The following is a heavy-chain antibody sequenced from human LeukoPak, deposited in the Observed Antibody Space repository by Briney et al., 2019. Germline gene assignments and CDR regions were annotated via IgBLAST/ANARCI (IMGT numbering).Heavy chain of an antibody. V-gene: IGHV3-23*01. J-gene: IGHJ4*02. D-gene: IGHD3-22*01. CDR3: AKVPITTIVGLLDY. Sequence: GGTLRLSCAASGFTFSSYGMSWVRQAPGKGLEWVSAISGSGGSTYYADSVKGRFTISRDNSKNTLYLQMNSLRAEDTAVYYCAKVPITTIVGLLDYWGQGTLVTVSS. CDR2: ISGSGGST. CDR1: GFTFSSYG.